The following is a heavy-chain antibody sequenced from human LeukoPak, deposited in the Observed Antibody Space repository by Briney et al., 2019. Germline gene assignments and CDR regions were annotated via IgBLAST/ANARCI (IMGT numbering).Heavy chain of an antibody. CDR1: GGSISSGGYY. D-gene: IGHD6-13*01. CDR2: IYYSRST. J-gene: IGHJ1*01. CDR3: ARGNIAAAGYAEYFQH. V-gene: IGHV4-31*03. Sequence: SETLSLTCTVSGGSISSGGYYWSWIRQHPGKGLEWIGYIYYSRSTYYNPSLKSRVTISVDTSKNQFSLKLSSVTAADTAVYYCARGNIAAAGYAEYFQHWGQGTLVTVSS.